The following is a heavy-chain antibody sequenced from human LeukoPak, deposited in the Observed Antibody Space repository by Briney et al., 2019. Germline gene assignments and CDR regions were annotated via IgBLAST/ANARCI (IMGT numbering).Heavy chain of an antibody. V-gene: IGHV4-39*02. Sequence: PSETLSLTCTVSGGSISSGSYYWGWIRQPPGKGLEWIGSIYYSGSTYYNPSLKSRVTISVDTSKNQFSLKLSSVTAADTAVYYCARESPNSGSYPFDYWGQGTLVTVSS. D-gene: IGHD1-26*01. CDR1: GGSISSGSYY. CDR3: ARESPNSGSYPFDY. CDR2: IYYSGST. J-gene: IGHJ4*02.